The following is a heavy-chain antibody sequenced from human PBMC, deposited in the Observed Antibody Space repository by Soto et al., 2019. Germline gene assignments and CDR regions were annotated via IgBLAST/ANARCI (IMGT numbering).Heavy chain of an antibody. D-gene: IGHD2-15*01. CDR2: IYYSGST. CDR1: GGSISSYY. J-gene: IGHJ3*02. CDR3: ARPGYCSGGSCDRAFDI. V-gene: IGHV4-59*08. Sequence: PSETLSLTCTVSGGSISSYYWSWIRQPPGKGLEWIGYIYYSGSTNYNPSLKSRVAISVDTSKNQLSLKLSSVTAADTAVYYCARPGYCSGGSCDRAFDIWGQGTMVTVSS.